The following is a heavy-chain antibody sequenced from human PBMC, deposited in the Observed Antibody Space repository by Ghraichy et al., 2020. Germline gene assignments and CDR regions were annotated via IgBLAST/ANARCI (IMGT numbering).Heavy chain of an antibody. CDR1: GFAFSSHG. CDR2: MSGGGGGK. J-gene: IGHJ4*02. CDR3: ARKLFAGRSASGSVDL. D-gene: IGHD1-7*01. V-gene: IGHV3-23*01. Sequence: GGSLRLSCAASGFAFSSHGMTWVRQAPGKGLEWVSTMSGGGGGKYYADSVKGRFTISRDNAKNTLYLQMNSLRAADTAVYYCARKLFAGRSASGSVDLWGAGTLVVVS.